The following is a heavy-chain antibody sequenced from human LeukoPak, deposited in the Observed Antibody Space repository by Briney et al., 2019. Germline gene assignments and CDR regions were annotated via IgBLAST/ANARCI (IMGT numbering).Heavy chain of an antibody. Sequence: SETLSLTCTVSGGSISSHYWSWIRQPPGKGLEWIGYIYYSGSTNYNPSPKSRVTISVDTSKNQFSLKLSSVTAADTAVYYCARSIVVVPAATAAEYYMDVWGKGTTVTVSS. D-gene: IGHD2-2*01. V-gene: IGHV4-59*11. J-gene: IGHJ6*03. CDR2: IYYSGST. CDR3: ARSIVVVPAATAAEYYMDV. CDR1: GGSISSHY.